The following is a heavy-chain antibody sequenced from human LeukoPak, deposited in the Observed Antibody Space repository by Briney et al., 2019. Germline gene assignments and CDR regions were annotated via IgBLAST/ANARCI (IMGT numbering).Heavy chain of an antibody. CDR1: VDSFSNYY. Sequence: YPSETLSLTCAVYVDSFSNYYWNWIRQTPGKGLEWIGEVNESGGTNINPSLRSRVILSVDTSKNQFSLKLISMTAADTAIYYCARGPYPDYWGQGTLVTVSS. J-gene: IGHJ4*02. V-gene: IGHV4-34*01. CDR2: VNESGGT. CDR3: ARGPYPDY.